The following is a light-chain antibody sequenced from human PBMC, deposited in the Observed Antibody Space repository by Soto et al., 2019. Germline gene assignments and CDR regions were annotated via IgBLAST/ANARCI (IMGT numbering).Light chain of an antibody. CDR2: AAS. CDR1: QSIISY. V-gene: IGKV1-39*01. CDR3: QQSYSIPLS. Sequence: DLQMTPSPSSLSASVGDRVTITCRASQSIISYLNWYQQKPGKAPKVLIYAASSLQSGVPTRFSGSGSVTDFTLTISSLQPEDFATYYCQQSYSIPLSFGGGTKVEIK. J-gene: IGKJ4*01.